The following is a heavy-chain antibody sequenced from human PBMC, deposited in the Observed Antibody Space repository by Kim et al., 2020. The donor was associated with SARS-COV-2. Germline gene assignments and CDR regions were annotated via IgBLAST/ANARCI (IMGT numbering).Heavy chain of an antibody. CDR1: GDSVSSNIAT. J-gene: IGHJ4*02. CDR3: ARAAGGQSGLGF. Sequence: SQTLSLTCVISGDSVSSNIATWNWVRQSPSRGLEWLGRTYYRSRWLNEYATSVKSRITINPDTPKNQFSLQLSSVTPEDTAVYYCARAAGGQSGLGFWGQ. V-gene: IGHV6-1*01. D-gene: IGHD6-13*01. CDR2: TYYRSRWLN.